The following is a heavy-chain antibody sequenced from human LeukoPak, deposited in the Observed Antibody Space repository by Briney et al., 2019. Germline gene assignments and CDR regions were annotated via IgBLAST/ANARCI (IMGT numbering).Heavy chain of an antibody. V-gene: IGHV3-23*01. Sequence: PGGSLRLSCAASGFTFSNYWMTWVRQAPGKGLEWVSTLSGSGSSTYYADSVKGRFTISRDNSKNTLYLQMNSLRAEDTAVYYCAKSRGSSWNYFDYWGQGTLVTVSS. J-gene: IGHJ4*02. D-gene: IGHD6-13*01. CDR3: AKSRGSSWNYFDY. CDR2: LSGSGSST. CDR1: GFTFSNYW.